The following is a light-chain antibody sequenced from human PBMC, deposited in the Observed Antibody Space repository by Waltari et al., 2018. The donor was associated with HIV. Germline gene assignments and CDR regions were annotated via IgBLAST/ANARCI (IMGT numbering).Light chain of an antibody. CDR3: QAWDSSTRGL. CDR1: TLGDTY. Sequence: SYELTQPPSMSVSPGQTASLTCSRDTLGDTYVCWYQQKPGPSPVLVIYQNTKRPSGIPERFSGSNSGNTGTLTISGTQAVDEADYYCQAWDSSTRGLFGGGTKLTVL. V-gene: IGLV3-1*01. J-gene: IGLJ2*01. CDR2: QNT.